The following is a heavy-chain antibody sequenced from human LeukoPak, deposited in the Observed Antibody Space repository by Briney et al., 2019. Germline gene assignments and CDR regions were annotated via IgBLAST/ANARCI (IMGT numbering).Heavy chain of an antibody. V-gene: IGHV6-1*01. CDR3: ARGPRGFDP. Sequence: SQTLSLTCAISGDSVSSISASWNWIRQSPSRGLEWLGRTYYRSSWSYEYAPSVKSRLTINADTSKNQFSLQLNSVTPEDMAVYYCARGPRGFDPWGQGTLVTVSS. CDR2: TYYRSSWSY. J-gene: IGHJ5*02. CDR1: GDSVSSISAS.